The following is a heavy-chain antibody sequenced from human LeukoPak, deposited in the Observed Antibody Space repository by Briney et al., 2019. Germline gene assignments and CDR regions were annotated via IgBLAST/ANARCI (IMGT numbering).Heavy chain of an antibody. CDR2: TNINSGYT. CDR1: GSTFSTYD. V-gene: IGHV1-8*03. D-gene: IGHD6-19*01. J-gene: IGHJ4*02. CDR3: ARVAGSIDY. Sequence: ASVKVSCKASGSTFSTYDINWVRQATGQGLEWMGWTNINSGYTSYAQKFQGRLTITRNTSINTAYMELSSLRSEDTAVYYCARVAGSIDYWGQGTLVTVSS.